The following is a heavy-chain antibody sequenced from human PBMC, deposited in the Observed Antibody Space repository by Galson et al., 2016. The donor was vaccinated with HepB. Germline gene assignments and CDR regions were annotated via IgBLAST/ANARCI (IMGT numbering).Heavy chain of an antibody. D-gene: IGHD3-3*01. Sequence: SGISGGGASTYYVDSVQGRFTISRDNDKNTLFLQMNSLRAEDTAVYYCGKSKAPYDFWSGYDSWGQGILVTVSS. CDR2: ISGGGAST. CDR3: GKSKAPYDFWSGYDS. J-gene: IGHJ4*02. V-gene: IGHV3-23*01.